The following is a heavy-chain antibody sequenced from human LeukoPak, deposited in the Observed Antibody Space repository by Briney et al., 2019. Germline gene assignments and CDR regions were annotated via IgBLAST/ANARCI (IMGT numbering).Heavy chain of an antibody. D-gene: IGHD3-22*01. Sequence: KASETLSLTCTVSGGSISSSSYYWGWIRQPPGKGLEWIGSIYYSGSTYYNPSLKSRVTISVDTSKNQFSLKLSSVTAADTAVYYCARHTFYYYDSSGYYERPFDYWGQGTLVTVSS. CDR2: IYYSGST. CDR3: ARHTFYYYDSSGYYERPFDY. CDR1: GGSISSSSYY. V-gene: IGHV4-39*01. J-gene: IGHJ4*02.